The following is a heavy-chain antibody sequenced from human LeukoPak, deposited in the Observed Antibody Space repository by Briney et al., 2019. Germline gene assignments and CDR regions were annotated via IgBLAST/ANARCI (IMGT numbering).Heavy chain of an antibody. CDR2: IYYSVST. Sequence: SETLSLTCTVSGGAISSSSYYWGWIRQPPGKGLEWIGSIYYSVSTYYNPSLKSRVTISVDTSKNQFSLKLSSVTAADTAVYYCARSRPYCSGGSCSPFDPWGQGTLVTVSS. D-gene: IGHD2-15*01. V-gene: IGHV4-39*01. CDR3: ARSRPYCSGGSCSPFDP. CDR1: GGAISSSSYY. J-gene: IGHJ5*02.